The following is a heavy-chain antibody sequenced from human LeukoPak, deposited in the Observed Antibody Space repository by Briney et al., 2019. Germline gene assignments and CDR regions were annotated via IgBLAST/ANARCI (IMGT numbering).Heavy chain of an antibody. CDR3: AKGQTWASVYFDS. J-gene: IGHJ4*02. CDR2: ISTSGSPI. CDR1: GFTFSSYE. V-gene: IGHV3-48*03. Sequence: GGSLRLSCEASGFTFSSYEMNWVRQAPGKGLEWVSYISTSGSPIYYADSVKGRFTISRDNAKNSLYLQMNSLRAEDTAVYYCAKGQTWASVYFDSWGQGTLVTVSS. D-gene: IGHD7-27*01.